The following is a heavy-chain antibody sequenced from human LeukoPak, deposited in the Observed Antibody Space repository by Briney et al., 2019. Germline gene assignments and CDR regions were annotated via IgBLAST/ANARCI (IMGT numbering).Heavy chain of an antibody. CDR2: IYYSGST. CDR1: GGSISSSSYS. D-gene: IGHD3-22*01. J-gene: IGHJ4*02. Sequence: SETLSLTCTVSGGSISSSSYSWGWIRQPPGKGLEWIGSIYYSGSTYYNPSLKSRVTISVDTSKNQFSLKLSSVTAADTAVYYCARRNSGYYYAFDSWGQGTLVTASS. CDR3: ARRNSGYYYAFDS. V-gene: IGHV4-39*01.